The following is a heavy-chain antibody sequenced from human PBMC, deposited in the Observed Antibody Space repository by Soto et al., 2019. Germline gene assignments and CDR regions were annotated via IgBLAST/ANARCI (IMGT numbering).Heavy chain of an antibody. J-gene: IGHJ4*02. CDR3: ATHKWLAPFDY. CDR2: VHYSAAT. D-gene: IGHD6-19*01. V-gene: IGHV4-59*08. CDR1: GDSISTYY. Sequence: SETLSLTCTVSGDSISTYYWSWIRQPPGKGLEWIGDVHYSAATDYTPSLKSRVTISVDTSKNQFSLKLSSVTAADTAFYYCATHKWLAPFDYGGQGTLVTVSS.